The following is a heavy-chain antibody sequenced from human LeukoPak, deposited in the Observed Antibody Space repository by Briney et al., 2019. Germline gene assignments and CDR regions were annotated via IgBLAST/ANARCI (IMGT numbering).Heavy chain of an antibody. J-gene: IGHJ4*02. Sequence: GGSLRLSCAASGFIFSRYAIHWVRQAPGKGLEWVAVISYDGSNKDYADSVKGRFTISRDNAKNSLYLQMNSLRADDTAVYYCVKDSPPRYSGSPPAYWGQGTLVTVSS. CDR2: ISYDGSNK. D-gene: IGHD1-26*01. CDR3: VKDSPPRYSGSPPAY. V-gene: IGHV3-30-3*01. CDR1: GFIFSRYA.